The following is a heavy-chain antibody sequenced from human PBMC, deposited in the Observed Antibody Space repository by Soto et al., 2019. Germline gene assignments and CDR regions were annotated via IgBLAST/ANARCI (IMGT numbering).Heavy chain of an antibody. J-gene: IGHJ6*02. Sequence: QVQLQESGPGLVKPSETLSLTCTVSGASINSYYWSWIRQPPGKGLEWIGYIYYTGSTKYNPSLKSRVTLSVDTSKNQFSLKLSSVTAADTAVYYCAREGGGYDYGYYSYAMDVWGQGTTVTVSS. V-gene: IGHV4-59*01. D-gene: IGHD5-18*01. CDR1: GASINSYY. CDR2: IYYTGST. CDR3: AREGGGYDYGYYSYAMDV.